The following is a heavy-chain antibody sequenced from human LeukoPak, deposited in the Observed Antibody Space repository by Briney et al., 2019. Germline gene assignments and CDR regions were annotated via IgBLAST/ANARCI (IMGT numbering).Heavy chain of an antibody. CDR1: GGSISSYY. V-gene: IGHV4-59*08. CDR3: ARGSIAAAAPSFDY. CDR2: IYYSVST. Sequence: PSETLSPTCTVAGGSISSYYWSWVRQPPGKGLEWLGYIYYSVSTNYNPSLKSRVTISVDTSKNQFSLKLSSVTAADTAVYYCARGSIAAAAPSFDYWGQGTLVTVSS. J-gene: IGHJ4*02. D-gene: IGHD6-13*01.